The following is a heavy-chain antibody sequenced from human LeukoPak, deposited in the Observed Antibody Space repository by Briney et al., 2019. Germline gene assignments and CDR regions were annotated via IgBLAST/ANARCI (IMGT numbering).Heavy chain of an antibody. D-gene: IGHD2-15*01. CDR2: IYYSGST. Sequence: SETLSLTCTVSGGSISSYYWSWIRQPPGKGLEWIGYIYYSGSTNYNPSLKSRVTISVDTSKNQFSLKLSSVTAADTAVYYCARTFATSTLSGSFAYWGQGTLVTVSS. CDR3: ARTFATSTLSGSFAY. CDR1: GGSISSYY. J-gene: IGHJ4*02. V-gene: IGHV4-59*08.